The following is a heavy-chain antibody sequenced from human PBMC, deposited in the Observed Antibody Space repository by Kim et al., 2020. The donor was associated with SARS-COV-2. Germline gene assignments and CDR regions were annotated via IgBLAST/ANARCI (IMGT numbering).Heavy chain of an antibody. J-gene: IGHJ4*02. V-gene: IGHV4-39*01. D-gene: IGHD3-10*01. Sequence: KSRVTISVDTSKNQFSLKLSSVTAADTAVYYCARHPSITMVRGVISPIDYWGQGTLVTVSS. CDR3: ARHPSITMVRGVISPIDY.